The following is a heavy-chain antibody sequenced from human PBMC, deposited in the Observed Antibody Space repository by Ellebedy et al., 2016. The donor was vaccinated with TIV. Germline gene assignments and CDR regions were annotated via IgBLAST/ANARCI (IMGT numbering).Heavy chain of an antibody. CDR1: SGSISSSTYY. V-gene: IGHV4-39*01. CDR2: IYSSGTT. J-gene: IGHJ3*02. CDR3: ARHHRGDIVPVPSALNAFDI. D-gene: IGHD2-8*01. Sequence: MPSETLSLTCTVSSGSISSSTYYWGWIRTPPGKGLEWIGIIYSSGTTYYNPSHKSRVNISVATSRTQFSLKLSSVTAADTAVYYCARHHRGDIVPVPSALNAFDIWGQGTMVTVSS.